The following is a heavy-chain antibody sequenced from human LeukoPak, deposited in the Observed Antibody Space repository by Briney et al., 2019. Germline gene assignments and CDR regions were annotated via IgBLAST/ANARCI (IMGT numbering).Heavy chain of an antibody. Sequence: GGSLRLSCAASGFPFTVYPTHWVRQAPGKGLEWVSVSSSDETYKFYADSVRGRFTISRDNSKNRLYLQMSDLRAEDTAVYYCARDRSEDYYDSSGYPDYWGQGTLVTVSS. V-gene: IGHV3-30-3*01. CDR2: SSSDETYK. CDR1: GFPFTVYP. CDR3: ARDRSEDYYDSSGYPDY. D-gene: IGHD3-22*01. J-gene: IGHJ4*02.